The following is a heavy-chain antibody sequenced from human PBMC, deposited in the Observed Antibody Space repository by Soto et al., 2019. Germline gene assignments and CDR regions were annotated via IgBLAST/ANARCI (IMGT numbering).Heavy chain of an antibody. CDR1: GGSISSGGYS. Sequence: QLQLQESGSGLVKPSQTLSLTCAVSGGSISSGGYSWSWIRQPPGKGLEWIGYIYHSGSTYYNPSLKSRGTLSVDRSKNQCSLKQSSVTAADTAVYYCARGTGIAAAGRYYYYGMDVWGQGTTVTVSS. CDR2: IYHSGST. J-gene: IGHJ6*02. V-gene: IGHV4-30-2*01. D-gene: IGHD6-13*01. CDR3: ARGTGIAAAGRYYYYGMDV.